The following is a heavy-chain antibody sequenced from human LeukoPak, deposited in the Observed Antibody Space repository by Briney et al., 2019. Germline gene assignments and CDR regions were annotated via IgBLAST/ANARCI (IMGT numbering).Heavy chain of an antibody. CDR2: IYYSGST. CDR1: GGSISSSSYY. CDR3: ARDGQRGFQFDYYYYMDV. D-gene: IGHD5-12*01. J-gene: IGHJ6*03. V-gene: IGHV4-39*02. Sequence: PSETLSLTCTVSGGSISSSSYYWGWIRQPPGKGLEWIGSIYYSGSTYYNPSLKSRVTISVDTSKNQFSLKLSSVTAADTAVYYCARDGQRGFQFDYYYYMDVWGKGTTVTVSS.